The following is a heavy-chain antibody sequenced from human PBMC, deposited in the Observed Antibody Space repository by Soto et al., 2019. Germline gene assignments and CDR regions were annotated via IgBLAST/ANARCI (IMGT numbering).Heavy chain of an antibody. V-gene: IGHV1-18*01. J-gene: IGHJ4*02. Sequence: GXSVKVSCKASGCTFTRYGISWVRQAPAQGLEXMGWIRAYNGNTNYAQXXQGRVPMXXDTSTSTAYMELRSLRSDDTAVYYCARDWAAAGHFDYWGKGTLVTVS. CDR1: GCTFTRYG. CDR3: ARDWAAAGHFDY. D-gene: IGHD6-13*01. CDR2: IRAYNGNT.